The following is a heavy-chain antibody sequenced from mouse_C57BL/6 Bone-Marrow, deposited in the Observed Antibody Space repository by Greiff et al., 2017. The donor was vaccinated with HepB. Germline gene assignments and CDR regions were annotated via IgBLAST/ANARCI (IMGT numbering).Heavy chain of an antibody. J-gene: IGHJ3*01. CDR1: GFNIKDDY. CDR2: IDPENGDT. V-gene: IGHV14-4*01. D-gene: IGHD2-4*01. Sequence: EVKLMESGAELVRPGASVKLSCTASGFNIKDDYMHWVKQRPEQGLEWIGWIDPENGDTEYASKFQGKATITADTSSNTAYLQLSSLTSEDTAVYYCTIYDYPWFAYWGQGTLVTVSA. CDR3: TIYDYPWFAY.